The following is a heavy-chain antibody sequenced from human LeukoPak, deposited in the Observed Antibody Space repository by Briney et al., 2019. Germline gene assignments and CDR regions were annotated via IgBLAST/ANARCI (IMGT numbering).Heavy chain of an antibody. V-gene: IGHV3-74*01. CDR3: ARGPSSNWSGLDF. J-gene: IGHJ4*02. Sequence: GGSLRLSCTASGFSFSGHWMHWARQLPGKGLVWVSRISPTGSTTSYADSVKGRFTVSRDNAKNTLYLQVNNLRAEDTAVYYCARGPSSNWSGLDFWGQGTLLTVSS. D-gene: IGHD6-13*01. CDR2: ISPTGSTT. CDR1: GFSFSGHW.